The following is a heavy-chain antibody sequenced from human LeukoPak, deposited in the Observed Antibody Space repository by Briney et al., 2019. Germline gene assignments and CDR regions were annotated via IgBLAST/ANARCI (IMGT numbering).Heavy chain of an antibody. CDR2: INPNSGVT. V-gene: IGHV1-2*02. J-gene: IGHJ5*02. CDR1: GYTFTGYY. CDR3: ARGPANWLDP. Sequence: ASVTVSCKASGYTFTGYYIYWVRQAPGQGLEWVGWINPNSGVTKFAQKFLGRVTMTRDTSISTAYMELSSLRSDDTAIYYCARGPANWLDPWGQGTLVAVSS.